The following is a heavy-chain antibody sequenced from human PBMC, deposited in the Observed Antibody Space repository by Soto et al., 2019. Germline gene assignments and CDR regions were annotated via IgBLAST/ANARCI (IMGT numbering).Heavy chain of an antibody. V-gene: IGHV1-18*01. Sequence: QVQLVQSGAEVKKPGASVKVSCKASGYTFTNYGISWVRQAPGQGLEWMGWISAYNGNTDYAQKLQGRVTMTTDTYTRTDYMEVRSLRSDDTAVYYCARVGAYCVSTSCHDYWGQGTLVTVSS. J-gene: IGHJ4*02. CDR1: GYTFTNYG. CDR3: ARVGAYCVSTSCHDY. D-gene: IGHD2-2*01. CDR2: ISAYNGNT.